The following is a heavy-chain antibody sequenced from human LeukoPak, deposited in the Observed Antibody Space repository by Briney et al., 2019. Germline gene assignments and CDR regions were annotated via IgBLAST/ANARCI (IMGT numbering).Heavy chain of an antibody. V-gene: IGHV3-11*04. CDR2: ISSSSSTI. CDR1: GFTFSDYY. D-gene: IGHD3-22*01. J-gene: IGHJ4*02. CDR3: ARDIERYYDSSGYVPS. Sequence: GSLRLSCAASGFTFSDYYMSWIRQAPGKGLEWVSYISSSSSTIYYADSVKGRFTISRDNAKNSLYLQMNSLRAEDTAVYYCARDIERYYDSSGYVPSWGQGTLVTVSS.